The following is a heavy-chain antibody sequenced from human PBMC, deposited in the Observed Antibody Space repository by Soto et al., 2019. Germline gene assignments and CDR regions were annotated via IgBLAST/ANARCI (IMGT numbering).Heavy chain of an antibody. Sequence: SETLSLTCTVSGGSISSSSYYWGWIRQPPGKGLEWIGSIYYSGSTYYNPSLKSRVTISVDTSKNQFSLKLSSVTAADTAVYYCASSIGYCSGGSCYSPPGYYYGMDVWGQGTTVTVSS. CDR1: GGSISSSSYY. CDR2: IYYSGST. D-gene: IGHD2-15*01. V-gene: IGHV4-39*01. CDR3: ASSIGYCSGGSCYSPPGYYYGMDV. J-gene: IGHJ6*02.